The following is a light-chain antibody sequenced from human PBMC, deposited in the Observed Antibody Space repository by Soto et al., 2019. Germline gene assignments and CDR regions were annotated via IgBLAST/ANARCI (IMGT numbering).Light chain of an antibody. CDR3: QQYAGSPRT. CDR2: DTS. J-gene: IGKJ1*01. CDR1: QSLTNSY. V-gene: IGKV3-20*01. Sequence: ILLTQYQETLSLSPVNRATRSCRASQSLTNSYIAWYQVKPGQAPRLLIYDTSSRATGIPDRFSGSGSGTDFTLTISRLEPEDFAVYYCQQYAGSPRTFGQGTKVDIK.